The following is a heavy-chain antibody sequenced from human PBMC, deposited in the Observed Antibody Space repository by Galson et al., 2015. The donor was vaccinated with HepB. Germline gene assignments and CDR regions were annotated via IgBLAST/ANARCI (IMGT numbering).Heavy chain of an antibody. CDR3: ARRTGSYLDYYFDS. D-gene: IGHD3-10*01. CDR1: YSFTSYW. J-gene: IGHJ4*02. Sequence: YSFTSYWIAWVRQMPGKGPEWMGIIYPYDSDIRYSPSFQGQVTISADKAINTAYLQWSSLKASDTAMYYCARRTGSYLDYYFDSWGQGTLVTVSS. V-gene: IGHV5-51*01. CDR2: IYPYDSDI.